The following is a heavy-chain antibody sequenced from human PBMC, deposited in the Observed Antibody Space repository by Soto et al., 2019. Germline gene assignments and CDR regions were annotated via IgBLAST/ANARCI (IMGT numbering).Heavy chain of an antibody. V-gene: IGHV2-70*01. CDR2: IDWDDDK. Sequence: SGPTLVNPTQTLTLTCTFSGFSLSTSGMCVSWIRQPPGKALEWLALIDWDDDKYYSTSLKTRLTISKDTAKNQVVHTMTNMGPVDTATYYCARGGSYYAHRRYGMDFGGQGTRVTVP. CDR3: ARGGSYYAHRRYGMDF. CDR1: GFSLSTSGMC. J-gene: IGHJ6*02. D-gene: IGHD1-26*01.